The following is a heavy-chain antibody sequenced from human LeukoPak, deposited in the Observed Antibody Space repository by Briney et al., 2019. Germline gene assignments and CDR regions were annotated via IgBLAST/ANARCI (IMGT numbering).Heavy chain of an antibody. CDR1: GFTVSSNY. D-gene: IGHD5-12*01. Sequence: GGSLRLSCAASGFTVSSNYMSWVRQAPGKGLEWVSVIYSGANTYYADSVKGRFTISTDISKNTLYLQMNSLGAEDAAVYYCARAKYSGYDFGAFDIWGQGTMVTVSS. V-gene: IGHV3-53*01. CDR3: ARAKYSGYDFGAFDI. CDR2: IYSGANT. J-gene: IGHJ3*02.